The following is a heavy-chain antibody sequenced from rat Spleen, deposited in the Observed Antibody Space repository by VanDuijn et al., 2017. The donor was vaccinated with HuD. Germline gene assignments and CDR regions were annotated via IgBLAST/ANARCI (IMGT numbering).Heavy chain of an antibody. D-gene: IGHD1-6*01. J-gene: IGHJ2*01. CDR3: ASVYYGLFDY. V-gene: IGHV5S13*01. CDR2: ISSGGGNT. CDR1: GFTFSDFY. Sequence: EVQLVESGGGLVQPGRSLKLSCAASGFTFSDFYMAWVRQAPTKGLEWVASISSGGGNTYYRDSVKGRFTISRDNPKNTQYLQLDSLRSEDTATYYCASVYYGLFDYWGQGVMVTVSS.